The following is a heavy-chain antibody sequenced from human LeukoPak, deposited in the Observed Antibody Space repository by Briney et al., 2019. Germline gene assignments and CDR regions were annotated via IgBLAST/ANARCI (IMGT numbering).Heavy chain of an antibody. Sequence: GESLKISCKGSGYSFTTFWIGWVRQMPGKGLEWLGIIYPGDSDTRYSPSFQGQVTISVDKSISTAYLQWDSLKASDTAIYYCARQMTSYTGSPYYFDYWGQGTLVTVSS. D-gene: IGHD1-26*01. V-gene: IGHV5-51*01. CDR3: ARQMTSYTGSPYYFDY. CDR1: GYSFTTFW. J-gene: IGHJ4*02. CDR2: IYPGDSDT.